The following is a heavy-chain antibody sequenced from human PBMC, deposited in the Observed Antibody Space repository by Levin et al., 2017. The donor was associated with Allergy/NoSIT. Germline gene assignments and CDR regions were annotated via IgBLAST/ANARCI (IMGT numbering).Heavy chain of an antibody. V-gene: IGHV3-21*01. CDR3: ARDYSSSWQFDY. J-gene: IGHJ4*02. Sequence: SCAASGFTFSSYSMNWVRQAPGKGLEWVSSISSSSSYIYYADSVKGRFTISRDNAKNSLYLQMNSLRAEDTAVYYCARDYSSSWQFDYWGQGTLVTVSS. CDR2: ISSSSSYI. D-gene: IGHD6-13*01. CDR1: GFTFSSYS.